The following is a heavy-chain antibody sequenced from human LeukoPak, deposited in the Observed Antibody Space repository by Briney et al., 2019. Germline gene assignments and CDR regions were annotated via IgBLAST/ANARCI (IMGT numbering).Heavy chain of an antibody. CDR3: ARDRDIAAAGVGNTFDI. J-gene: IGHJ3*02. CDR1: GFTFSNYA. D-gene: IGHD6-13*01. Sequence: GGSLRLSCAASGFTFSNYAMHWVRQAPGKGLEWVAVVSYDGDNEYYADSVKGRFTISRDNSKNTLYLQMNSLGPGDTALYYCARDRDIAAAGVGNTFDIWGQGTMVTVSS. V-gene: IGHV3-30-3*01. CDR2: VSYDGDNE.